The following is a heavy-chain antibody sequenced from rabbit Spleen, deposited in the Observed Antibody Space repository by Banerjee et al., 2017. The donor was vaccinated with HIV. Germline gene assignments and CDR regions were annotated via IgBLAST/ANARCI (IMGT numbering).Heavy chain of an antibody. CDR2: IDTNDGDT. D-gene: IGHD1-1*01. CDR3: ARNYVNAFDP. V-gene: IGHV1S45*01. J-gene: IGHJ2*01. Sequence: QEQLVESGGGLVKPGASLTLTCTASGFSFISSYDMSWVRQAPGKGLEWIACIDTNDGDTDYANWPKGRFTISKTSSTTVTLQMTSLTAADTATYFCARNYVNAFDPWGPGTLVTVS. CDR1: GFSFISSYD.